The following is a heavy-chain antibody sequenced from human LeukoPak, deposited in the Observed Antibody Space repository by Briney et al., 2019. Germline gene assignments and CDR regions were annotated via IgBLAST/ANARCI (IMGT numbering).Heavy chain of an antibody. D-gene: IGHD3-9*01. V-gene: IGHV6-1*01. CDR3: ARTVATYYDILTGYDVFDY. Sequence: SQALSLTCAISGDSVSSNSTAWNWIRQSPSRGLEWLGRTYYRSKWYNDFAVSVKDRITFNPDTSKNQVSLQLTSVTPEDTAVYYCARTVATYYDILTGYDVFDYWGQGTLVAVSS. J-gene: IGHJ4*02. CDR1: GDSVSSNSTA. CDR2: TYYRSKWYN.